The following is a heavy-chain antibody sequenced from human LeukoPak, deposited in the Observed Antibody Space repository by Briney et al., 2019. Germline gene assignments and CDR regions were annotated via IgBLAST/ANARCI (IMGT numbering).Heavy chain of an antibody. Sequence: QTGGSLRLSCAASGFTFSNYAMNWVRQAPGRGLGWVAVISFDGSNKNYADSVKGRFTISRDNSKNTLYLQMNSLTPDDTAVYYCARTMVRGVMRFDYWGQGTLVIVSS. CDR3: ARTMVRGVMRFDY. CDR1: GFTFSNYA. CDR2: ISFDGSNK. D-gene: IGHD3-10*01. V-gene: IGHV3-30*04. J-gene: IGHJ4*02.